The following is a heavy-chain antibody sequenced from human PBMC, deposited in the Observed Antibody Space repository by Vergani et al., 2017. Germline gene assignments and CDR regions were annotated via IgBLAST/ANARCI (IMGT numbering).Heavy chain of an antibody. CDR3: ARVRAASDYYYYYYYMDV. Sequence: QVQLQESGPGLVKPSETLSLTCTVSGGSISSYYWSWIRQPPGKGLEWIGYIYYSGSTNYNPSLKSRVTISVDTSKNQFPLKLSSVTAADTAVYYCARVRAASDYYYYYYYMDVWGKGTTVTVSS. CDR1: GGSISSYY. J-gene: IGHJ6*03. D-gene: IGHD6-13*01. CDR2: IYYSGST. V-gene: IGHV4-59*01.